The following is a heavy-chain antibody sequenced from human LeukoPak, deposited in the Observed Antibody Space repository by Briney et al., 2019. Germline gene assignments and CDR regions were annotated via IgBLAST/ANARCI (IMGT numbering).Heavy chain of an antibody. D-gene: IGHD3-10*01. J-gene: IGHJ4*02. V-gene: IGHV3-30*14. Sequence: GGSLRLSCATSTFTFSSYAMHWVRQAPGKGLEWVAVISFDGSKDYFADSVKGRFTISRDNSKNTLYLQMNSLRAEDTAVYYCARVGRIGSGNRPFDYWGQGTLVTVSS. CDR3: ARVGRIGSGNRPFDY. CDR2: ISFDGSKD. CDR1: TFTFSSYA.